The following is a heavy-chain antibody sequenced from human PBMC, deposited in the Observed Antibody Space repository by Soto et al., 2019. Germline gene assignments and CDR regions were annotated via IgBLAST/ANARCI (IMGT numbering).Heavy chain of an antibody. CDR2: ISYDGSNK. J-gene: IGHJ4*02. V-gene: IGHV3-30-3*01. Sequence: QVQLVESGGGVVQPGRSLRLSCAASGFTFSSYAMHWVRQAPGKGLEWVAVISYDGSNKYYADSVKGRFTISRDHSKNTRYLQMNSRRAKDTAVYYCARVGGAAISGYDSIPSYWGKGTLVTVSS. CDR1: GFTFSSYA. D-gene: IGHD5-12*01. CDR3: ARVGGAAISGYDSIPSY.